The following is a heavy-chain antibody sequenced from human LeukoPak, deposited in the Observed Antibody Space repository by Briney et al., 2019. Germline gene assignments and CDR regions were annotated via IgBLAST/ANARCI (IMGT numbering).Heavy chain of an antibody. V-gene: IGHV4-38-2*02. CDR3: ARETDFYYYMDV. Sequence: PSETLSLTCTVSGYSINSGYYWAWIRQPPGKGLGWIGSIYRKNIYDSGSTYYKPSLKSRVTISIDTSKNQFSLKVNSMTAADTAVYFCARETDFYYYMDVWGKGTTVTVSS. J-gene: IGHJ6*03. CDR2: IYRKNIYDSGST. CDR1: GYSINSGYY. D-gene: IGHD2/OR15-2a*01.